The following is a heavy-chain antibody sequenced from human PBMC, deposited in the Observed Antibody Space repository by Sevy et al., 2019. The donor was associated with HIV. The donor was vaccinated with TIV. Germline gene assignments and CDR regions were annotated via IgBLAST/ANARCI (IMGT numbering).Heavy chain of an antibody. D-gene: IGHD3-10*01. J-gene: IGHJ6*02. CDR1: GFTFRNFG. Sequence: GGSLRLSCVGSGFTFRNFGVHWLRQAPGKGLEWLSVVSYDGSSKYYVDSGKGRFIVSRDNSKNTLYLQMNSLRTEDTAVYYCARGGSGDYYYYGVDVWGQGTTVTVSS. CDR3: ARGGSGDYYYYGVDV. V-gene: IGHV3-30*03. CDR2: VSYDGSSK.